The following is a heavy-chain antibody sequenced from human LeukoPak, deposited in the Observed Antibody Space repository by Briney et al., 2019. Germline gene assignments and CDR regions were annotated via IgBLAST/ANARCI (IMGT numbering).Heavy chain of an antibody. Sequence: QAGGSLRLSCAASGFTFSSYAMHWVRQAPGKGLEWVAVISYDGSNKYYADSVKGRFTISRDNSKNTLYLQMNSLRAEDTAVYYCASDYYGSGSYYDLWDYWGQGTLVTVSS. V-gene: IGHV3-30-3*01. CDR3: ASDYYGSGSYYDLWDY. D-gene: IGHD3-10*01. J-gene: IGHJ4*02. CDR1: GFTFSSYA. CDR2: ISYDGSNK.